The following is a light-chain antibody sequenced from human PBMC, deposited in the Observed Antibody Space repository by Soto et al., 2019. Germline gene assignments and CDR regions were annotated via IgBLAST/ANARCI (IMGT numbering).Light chain of an antibody. CDR1: SSDVGGYNY. V-gene: IGLV2-14*01. Sequence: QSVLTQPASVSGSPGQSITISCTGTSSDVGGYNYVSWYQQHPGKAPKLMIYDVSNRPSGVSNRFSGSKSGNTASLTISGLQAEDVADYYCSSYTSSSSPCVFGTGTKVTVL. CDR3: SSYTSSSSPCV. J-gene: IGLJ1*01. CDR2: DVS.